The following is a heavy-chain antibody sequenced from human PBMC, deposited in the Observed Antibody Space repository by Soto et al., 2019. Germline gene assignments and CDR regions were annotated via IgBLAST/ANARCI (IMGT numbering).Heavy chain of an antibody. CDR2: IIPIIGTA. V-gene: IGHV1-69*12. J-gene: IGHJ6*02. CDR1: GGTFSSYG. Sequence: QVQLVQSGAEVKKPGSSVKVSCKASGGTFSSYGISWVRQAPGQGLEWMGGIIPIIGTANYAQKFQGRVTITADESTSTDYMELSSLRSEDTAVYYCARPTYYDFWSGYQTGYYYYGMAVWGQGTTVTVSS. CDR3: ARPTYYDFWSGYQTGYYYYGMAV. D-gene: IGHD3-3*01.